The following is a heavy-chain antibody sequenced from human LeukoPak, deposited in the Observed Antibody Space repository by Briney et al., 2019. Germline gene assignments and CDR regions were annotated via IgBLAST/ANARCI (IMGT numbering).Heavy chain of an antibody. J-gene: IGHJ4*02. CDR1: GFTITIYA. CDR3: ARESFWGPSPDY. D-gene: IGHD3-16*01. Sequence: GGSLRLSCSASGFTITIYAMHWVRQAPGRGLEYVSVISSNGVSTYYVNSVKGRFTISRDTSKNTVYLQMGSLRAEDMAVYFCARESFWGPSPDYWGQGTLVTVSS. V-gene: IGHV3-64*01. CDR2: ISSNGVST.